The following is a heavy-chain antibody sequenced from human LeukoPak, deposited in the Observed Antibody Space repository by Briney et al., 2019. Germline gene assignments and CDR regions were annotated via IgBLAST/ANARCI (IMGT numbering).Heavy chain of an antibody. J-gene: IGHJ6*03. CDR3: ARHEVRRADTAMVSHYYYYMDV. D-gene: IGHD5-18*01. V-gene: IGHV4-59*08. Sequence: SETLSLTCTVSGGSISSYYWSWIRQPPGKELEWIGYIYYSGSTNYNPSLKSRVTISVDTSKNQFSLKLSSVTAADTAVYYCARHEVRRADTAMVSHYYYYMDVWGKGTTATVSS. CDR2: IYYSGST. CDR1: GGSISSYY.